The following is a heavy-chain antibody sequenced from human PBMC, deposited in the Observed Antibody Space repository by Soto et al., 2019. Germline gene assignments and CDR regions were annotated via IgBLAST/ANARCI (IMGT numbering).Heavy chain of an antibody. CDR2: ISGSGGST. J-gene: IGHJ6*01. D-gene: IGHD4-17*01. Sequence: PGGSLSLSCAASGFTFSSYAMSWVRQAPGKGLEWVSAISGSGGSTYYADSVKGRFTISRDNSKNTLYLQMNSLRAEDTAVYYCARDGSTVTTNYHYAMDVWGQGSTRTGAS. CDR1: GFTFSSYA. V-gene: IGHV3-23*01. CDR3: ARDGSTVTTNYHYAMDV.